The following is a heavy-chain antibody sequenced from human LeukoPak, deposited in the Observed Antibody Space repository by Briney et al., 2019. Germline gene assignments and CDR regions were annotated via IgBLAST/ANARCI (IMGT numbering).Heavy chain of an antibody. CDR1: GYTFTSYD. Sequence: ASVKVSCKASGYTFTSYDINWVRQATGQGLEWMGWMNPNSGNTGYAQKFQGRVTMTRNTSISTAYMEPSSLRSEDTAVYYCARGSGYINWFDPWGQGTLVTVSS. CDR2: MNPNSGNT. CDR3: ARGSGYINWFDP. D-gene: IGHD5-18*01. V-gene: IGHV1-8*01. J-gene: IGHJ5*02.